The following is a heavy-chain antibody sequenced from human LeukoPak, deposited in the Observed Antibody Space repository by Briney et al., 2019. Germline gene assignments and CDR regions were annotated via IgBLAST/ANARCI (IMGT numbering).Heavy chain of an antibody. CDR1: GFTFSSYA. V-gene: IGHV3-30*04. D-gene: IGHD2-15*01. CDR2: ISYDGSNK. Sequence: GGSLRLSCAASGFTFSSYAMHWVRQAPGKGLEWVAVISYDGSNKYYADSVKGRFTISRDNSKNALYLQMNSLRAEDTAVYYCARDDCSGGSCYYYWGQGTLVTVSS. CDR3: ARDDCSGGSCYYY. J-gene: IGHJ4*02.